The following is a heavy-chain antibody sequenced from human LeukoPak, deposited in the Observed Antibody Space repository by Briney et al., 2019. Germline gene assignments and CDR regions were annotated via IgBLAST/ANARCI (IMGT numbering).Heavy chain of an antibody. CDR1: GGSISSSSYY. CDR2: IYYSGST. J-gene: IGHJ5*02. D-gene: IGHD5-18*01. Sequence: ETLSLTCTVSGGSISSSSYYWGWIRQPPGKGLEWIGSIYYSGSTYYNPSLKSRVTISVDMSKNQFSLKLSSVTAADTAVYYCAGTVDTAYNWFDPWGQGTLVTVSS. CDR3: AGTVDTAYNWFDP. V-gene: IGHV4-39*01.